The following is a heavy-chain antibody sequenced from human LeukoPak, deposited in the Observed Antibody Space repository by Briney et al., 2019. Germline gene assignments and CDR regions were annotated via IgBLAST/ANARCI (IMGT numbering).Heavy chain of an antibody. CDR2: MNPNSGNT. V-gene: IGHV1-8*01. J-gene: IGHJ5*02. CDR1: GYTFTSYD. Sequence: ASVKVSCKASGYTFTSYDINWLRQATGQGLEWMGWMNPNSGNTGYAQKFQGRVTMTRNTSISTAYMELSSLRSEDTAVYYCARVRSAVTTLAKRNWFDPWGQGTLVTVSS. CDR3: ARVRSAVTTLAKRNWFDP. D-gene: IGHD4-17*01.